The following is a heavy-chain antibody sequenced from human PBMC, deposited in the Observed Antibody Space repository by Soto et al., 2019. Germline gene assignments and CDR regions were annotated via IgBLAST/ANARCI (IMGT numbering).Heavy chain of an antibody. CDR3: ARDSFPYCGGDCYFDY. CDR2: ISAYNGNT. CDR1: GYTFTSYG. Sequence: GASVKVSCKASGYTFTSYGISWVRQAPGQGLEWMGWISAYNGNTNYAQKLQGRVTMTTDTSTSTAYMELRSLRSDDTAVYYCARDSFPYCGGDCYFDYWGQGTLVTVSS. J-gene: IGHJ4*02. V-gene: IGHV1-18*01. D-gene: IGHD2-21*02.